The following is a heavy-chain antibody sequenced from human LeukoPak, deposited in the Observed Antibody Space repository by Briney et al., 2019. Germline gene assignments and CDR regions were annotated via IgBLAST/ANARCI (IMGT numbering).Heavy chain of an antibody. CDR1: GFTFSSYA. Sequence: GGSLRLSCAASGFTFSSYAMSWVRQAPGKGLEWVSAISGSGGSTYYADSVKGRFTISRDNSKNTLYLQMNSLRAEDTAVYYCASGVLWFGELSTQDYWGQGTLVTVSS. D-gene: IGHD3-10*01. CDR2: ISGSGGST. V-gene: IGHV3-23*01. J-gene: IGHJ4*02. CDR3: ASGVLWFGELSTQDY.